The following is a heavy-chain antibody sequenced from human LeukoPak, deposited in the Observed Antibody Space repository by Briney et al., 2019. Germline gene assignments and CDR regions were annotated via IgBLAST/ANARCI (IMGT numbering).Heavy chain of an antibody. CDR2: IYSGGST. J-gene: IGHJ4*02. V-gene: IGHV3-66*01. D-gene: IGHD4-23*01. CDR1: GFTVSSNY. CDR3: ASSLTTVAEFDY. Sequence: GGSLRLSCAASGFTVSSNYMSWVRQAPGKGLEWVSVIYSGGSTYYADSVKGRFTISRDNSKNTLYLQMNSLRAEDTAVYYCASSLTTVAEFDYWGQGTLVTVSS.